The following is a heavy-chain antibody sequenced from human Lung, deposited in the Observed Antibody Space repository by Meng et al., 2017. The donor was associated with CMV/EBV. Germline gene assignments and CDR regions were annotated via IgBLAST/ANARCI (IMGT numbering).Heavy chain of an antibody. CDR3: AREGGASLFDY. J-gene: IGHJ4*02. CDR1: GGSISSSSYY. Sequence: LSCTVSGGSISSSSYYWGWIRQPPGKGLEWIGSIYYNGNTYYNPSLKSRITISIDTSKNEFSLKVNSVTAADTAVYYCAREGGASLFDYLGQGALVTVSS. CDR2: IYYNGNT. V-gene: IGHV4-39*07. D-gene: IGHD3-16*01.